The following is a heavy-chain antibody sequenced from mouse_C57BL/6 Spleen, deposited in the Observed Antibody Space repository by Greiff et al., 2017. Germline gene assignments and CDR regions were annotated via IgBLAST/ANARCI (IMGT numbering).Heavy chain of an antibody. Sequence: DVKLVESGGGLVKPGGSLKLSCAASGFTFSDYGMHWVRQAPEKGLEWVAYISSGSSTIYYADTVKGRFTISRDNAKNTLFLQMTSLRSEDTAMYYCARPVYYDGSSYVHYAMDYWGQGTSVTVSS. CDR3: ARPVYYDGSSYVHYAMDY. J-gene: IGHJ4*01. D-gene: IGHD1-1*01. CDR2: ISSGSSTI. CDR1: GFTFSDYG. V-gene: IGHV5-17*01.